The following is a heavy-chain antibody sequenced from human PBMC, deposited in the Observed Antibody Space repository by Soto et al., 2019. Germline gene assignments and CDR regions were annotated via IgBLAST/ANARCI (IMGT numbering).Heavy chain of an antibody. CDR1: GGSMSGYY. J-gene: IGHJ4*02. CDR3: ARSIAVPSSHIDH. D-gene: IGHD6-6*01. Sequence: SETLSLTCRVSGGSMSGYYWSWIRQAPGKGLEWIGYVYYTGSTNYTPSLQSRVTISVDTSNKQLSLSLRLVTAADTAVYFCARSIAVPSSHIDHWGQGIRVTVS. CDR2: VYYTGST. V-gene: IGHV4-59*01.